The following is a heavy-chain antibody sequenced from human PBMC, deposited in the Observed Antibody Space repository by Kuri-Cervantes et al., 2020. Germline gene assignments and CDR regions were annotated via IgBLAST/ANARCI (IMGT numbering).Heavy chain of an antibody. J-gene: IGHJ6*02. D-gene: IGHD2-15*01. Sequence: GESLKISCAASGFTFSSYAMHWVRQAPGRGLEWVAVISYDGSNKCYADSVKGRFTISRDNSKNTLYLQMNSLRAEDTAVYYFARGPIYCSGGSCHFYYYGMDVWGQGTTVTVSS. CDR1: GFTFSSYA. CDR2: ISYDGSNK. CDR3: ARGPIYCSGGSCHFYYYGMDV. V-gene: IGHV3-30-3*01.